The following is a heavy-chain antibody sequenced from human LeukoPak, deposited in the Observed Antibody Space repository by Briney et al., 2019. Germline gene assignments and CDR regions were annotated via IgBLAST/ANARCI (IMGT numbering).Heavy chain of an antibody. V-gene: IGHV4-59*01. D-gene: IGHD1-26*01. J-gene: IGHJ5*02. Sequence: SETLSLTCTVSGASISSYYWNWIRQPPGKGLEWIGNIYIRGSTNYNPSLKSRVTISLDTSKDQFSLKLTSVTAADTAFYYCAKDWELGSWGQGTLVTVSS. CDR3: AKDWELGS. CDR2: IYIRGST. CDR1: GASISSYY.